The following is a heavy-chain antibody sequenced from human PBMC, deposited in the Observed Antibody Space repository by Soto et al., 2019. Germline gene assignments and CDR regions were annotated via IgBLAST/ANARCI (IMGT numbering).Heavy chain of an antibody. CDR3: ARHPDRIAQIGWFDA. D-gene: IGHD6-13*01. J-gene: IGHJ5*02. CDR2: ISSSSSTI. V-gene: IGHV3-48*01. CDR1: GFTFSSYS. Sequence: EVQLVESGGGLVQPGGSLRLSCAASGFTFSSYSMNWVRQAPGKGLEWFSYISSSSSTIYYADSVKGRFPISRDNAKNSLYLQMNSLRAEGTAVYYCARHPDRIAQIGWFDAWGQGTLVTVSS.